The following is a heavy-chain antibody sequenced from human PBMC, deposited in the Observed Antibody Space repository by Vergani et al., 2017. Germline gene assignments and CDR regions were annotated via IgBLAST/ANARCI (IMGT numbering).Heavy chain of an antibody. CDR1: GGSFSGYY. Sequence: QVQLQQWGAGLLKPSETLSLTCAVYGGSFSGYYWSWIRQPPGTGLEWIGEINHSGSTNYNPSLKSRVTISVDTSKNQFYLKLSSVTAAETTVDYCARAGIGYCTSTSCSYYYYYYYMDVWGKGTTVTVSS. CDR2: INHSGST. J-gene: IGHJ6*03. V-gene: IGHV4-34*01. CDR3: ARAGIGYCTSTSCSYYYYYYYMDV. D-gene: IGHD2-2*01.